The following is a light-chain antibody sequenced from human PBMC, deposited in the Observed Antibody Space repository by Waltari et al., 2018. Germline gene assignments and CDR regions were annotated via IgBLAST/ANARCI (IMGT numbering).Light chain of an antibody. V-gene: IGKV3-20*01. Sequence: EIVLTQSPGSLSLSPGERATLSCKASQSVAKYLAWYQQKPGQAPRLLIYQASIRATGIPDRFSGSGYGTDFSLTISRLEPEDFAVYFCQKYVNLPATFGQGTTVEV. CDR3: QKYVNLPAT. CDR1: QSVAKY. CDR2: QAS. J-gene: IGKJ1*01.